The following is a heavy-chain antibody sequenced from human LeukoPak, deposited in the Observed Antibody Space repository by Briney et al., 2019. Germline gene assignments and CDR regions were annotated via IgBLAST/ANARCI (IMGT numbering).Heavy chain of an antibody. CDR1: GGSISSHY. CDR2: IYYSGST. CDR3: ARSLCAATDFFYY. V-gene: IGHV4-59*11. J-gene: IGHJ4*02. D-gene: IGHD3-16*01. Sequence: SETLSLTCTVSGGSISSHYWSWIRQPPGKGLAWIGYIYYSGSTNYNPSLKSRVTISADTSKNQFSLKLSSVPAADTAMYYLARSLCAATDFFYYWGQGALVTVSS.